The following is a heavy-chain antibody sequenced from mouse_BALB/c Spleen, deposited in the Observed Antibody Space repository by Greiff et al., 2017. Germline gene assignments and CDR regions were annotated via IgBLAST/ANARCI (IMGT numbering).Heavy chain of an antibody. Sequence: EVQGVESGGGLVQPGGSRKLSCAASGFTFSSFGMHWVRQAPEKGLEWVAYISSGSSTIYYADTVKGRFTISRDNPKNTLFLQMTSLRSEDTAMYYCASSTTVNFDYWGQGTTLTVSS. D-gene: IGHD2-1*01. J-gene: IGHJ2*01. CDR3: ASSTTVNFDY. CDR1: GFTFSSFG. CDR2: ISSGSSTI. V-gene: IGHV5-17*02.